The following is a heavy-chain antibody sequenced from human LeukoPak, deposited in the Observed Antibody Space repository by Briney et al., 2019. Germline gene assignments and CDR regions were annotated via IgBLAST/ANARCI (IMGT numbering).Heavy chain of an antibody. CDR2: INPSGGST. D-gene: IGHD3-22*01. CDR1: GYTFTSYY. J-gene: IGHJ4*02. Sequence: ASVKVSCTASGYTFTSYYMHWVQQAPGQGLEWMGIINPSGGSTSYAQKFQGRVTMTRDTSTSTVYMELSSLRSEDTAVYYCARGSEYYYDSSGYTLILWGQGTLVTVSS. V-gene: IGHV1-46*01. CDR3: ARGSEYYYDSSGYTLIL.